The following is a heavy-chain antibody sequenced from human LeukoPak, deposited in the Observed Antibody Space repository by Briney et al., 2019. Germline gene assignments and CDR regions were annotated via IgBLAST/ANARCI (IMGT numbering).Heavy chain of an antibody. Sequence: GGSLRLSCAASGFTFSSYAMSRVRQAPGKGLEWVSAISGSGGSTYYADSVKGRFTISRDNSKNTLYLQMNSLRAEDTAVYYCAKEVVVVITTPTEAGFDYWGQGTLVTVSS. J-gene: IGHJ4*02. CDR1: GFTFSSYA. CDR3: AKEVVVVITTPTEAGFDY. CDR2: ISGSGGST. V-gene: IGHV3-23*01. D-gene: IGHD3-22*01.